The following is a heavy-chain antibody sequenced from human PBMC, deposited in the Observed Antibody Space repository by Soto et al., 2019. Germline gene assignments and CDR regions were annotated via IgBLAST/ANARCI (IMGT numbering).Heavy chain of an antibody. D-gene: IGHD2-2*01. J-gene: IGHJ6*02. CDR2: IDPSGSYT. Sequence: GESLKISCKGSGYSFTSYWISWVRQMPGKGLEWMGRIDPSGSYTNYSPSFQGHVTISADKSISTAYLQWSSLKASDTAMYYCARHRKGYCSSTSCYYYYYYGMDVWGQGTTVTVSS. V-gene: IGHV5-10-1*01. CDR1: GYSFTSYW. CDR3: ARHRKGYCSSTSCYYYYYYGMDV.